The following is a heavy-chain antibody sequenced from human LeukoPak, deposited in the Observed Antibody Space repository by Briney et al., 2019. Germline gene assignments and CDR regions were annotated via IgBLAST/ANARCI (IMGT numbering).Heavy chain of an antibody. V-gene: IGHV2-5*02. D-gene: IGHD1/OR15-1a*01. CDR1: VFSLSTSGVG. J-gene: IGHJ4*02. CDR2: IYWDDDK. Sequence: SGPTLVKPTQTLTLTCTFSVFSLSTSGVGVGWIRQPPGKALEWLALIYWDDDKRYSPSLKSRLTITKDTSKNQVVLTMTNMDPVDTATYYCAHRSELDQLSYFDYWGQGTLVTVSS. CDR3: AHRSELDQLSYFDY.